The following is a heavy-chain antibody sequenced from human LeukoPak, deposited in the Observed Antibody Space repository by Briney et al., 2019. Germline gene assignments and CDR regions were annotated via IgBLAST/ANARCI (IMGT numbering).Heavy chain of an antibody. V-gene: IGHV3-30*02. CDR1: GFTFSSYW. Sequence: GGSLRLSCAASGFTFSSYWMHWVRQAPGKGLEWVAFIRYDGSNKYYADSVKGRFTISRDNSKNTVSLQMNSLRAEDTALYYCARDLDWGAFDAWGQGTLVTVSS. D-gene: IGHD3-9*01. J-gene: IGHJ5*02. CDR3: ARDLDWGAFDA. CDR2: IRYDGSNK.